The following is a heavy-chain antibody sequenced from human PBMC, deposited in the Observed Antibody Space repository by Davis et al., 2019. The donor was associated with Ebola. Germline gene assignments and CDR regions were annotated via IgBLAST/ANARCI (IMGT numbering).Heavy chain of an antibody. CDR2: INHSGST. CDR1: GGSFSGYY. J-gene: IGHJ3*02. Sequence: SETLSLTCAVYGGSFSGYYWSWIRQPPGKGLEWIGEINHSGSTNYNPSLKSRVTISVDTSKNQFSLKLSSVTASDTAVYYCARGLFYDYVWGSYRNDAFGIWGQGTMVTVSS. D-gene: IGHD3-16*02. V-gene: IGHV4-34*01. CDR3: ARGLFYDYVWGSYRNDAFGI.